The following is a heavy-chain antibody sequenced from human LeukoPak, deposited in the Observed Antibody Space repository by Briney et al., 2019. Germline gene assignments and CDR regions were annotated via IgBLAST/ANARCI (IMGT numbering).Heavy chain of an antibody. CDR3: ARSPPHFPKEDAFDI. D-gene: IGHD3-3*02. Sequence: GESLKISCKGSGYSFTSYWIGWVRQMPGKGLEWMGIIYPGDSDTRYSPSFQGQVTISADKSISTAYLQWSSLKASDTAMYYCARSPPHFPKEDAFDIWGQGTMVTVSS. CDR2: IYPGDSDT. CDR1: GYSFTSYW. J-gene: IGHJ3*02. V-gene: IGHV5-51*01.